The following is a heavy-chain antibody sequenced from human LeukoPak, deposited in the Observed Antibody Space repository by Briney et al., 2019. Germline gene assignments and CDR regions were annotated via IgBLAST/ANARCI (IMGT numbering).Heavy chain of an antibody. CDR3: AKSHHSGTYYFDY. J-gene: IGHJ4*02. V-gene: IGHV3-30*18. CDR2: ISYDGSNK. CDR1: GFTFSSYG. Sequence: GRSLRLSCAASGFTFSSYGMHWVRQAPGKGLEWVAVISYDGSNKYYADSVKGRFTISRDNSKNTLYLQMNSLRAEDTAVYYCAKSHHSGTYYFDYWGQGTLVTVSS. D-gene: IGHD1-26*01.